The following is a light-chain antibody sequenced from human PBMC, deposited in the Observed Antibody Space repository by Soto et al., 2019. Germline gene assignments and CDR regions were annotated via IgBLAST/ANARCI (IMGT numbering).Light chain of an antibody. CDR2: GAS. V-gene: IGKV3-15*01. CDR3: QQRGTWPRIT. J-gene: IGKJ5*01. Sequence: EIVMTQSPATLSVSPGERATLSCRASQSVSSNLDWYQQKPGQAPRLLIYGASTRATAIPARFSGSGSGTDFTLTISSLEPEDFAVYYCQQRGTWPRITFGQGTRLEIK. CDR1: QSVSSN.